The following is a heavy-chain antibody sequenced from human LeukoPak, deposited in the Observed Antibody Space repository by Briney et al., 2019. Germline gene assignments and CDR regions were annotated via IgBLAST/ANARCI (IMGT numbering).Heavy chain of an antibody. Sequence: PGGSLRLSCTASGFTFGDHAMSWVRQAPGEGLGWVGFIRSKTYGGTTEYAASVKGRFTISRDDSKSIAYLQMNSLKTEDTAVYYCTRAVAHLDYWGQGTLVTVSS. D-gene: IGHD4-23*01. J-gene: IGHJ4*02. CDR2: IRSKTYGGTT. CDR3: TRAVAHLDY. CDR1: GFTFGDHA. V-gene: IGHV3-49*04.